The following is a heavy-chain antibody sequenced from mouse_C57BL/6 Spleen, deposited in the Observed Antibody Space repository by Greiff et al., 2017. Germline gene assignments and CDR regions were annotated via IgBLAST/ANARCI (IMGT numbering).Heavy chain of an antibody. Sequence: EVKLVESGGGLVQPKGSLKLSCAASGFSFNTYAMNWVRQAPGKGLEWVARIRSKSNNYATYYADSVKDRFTISRDDSESMLYLQMNNLKTEDTAMYYCVREGGTWYFDYWGQGTTLTVSS. D-gene: IGHD3-3*01. CDR2: IRSKSNNYAT. CDR3: VREGGTWYFDY. V-gene: IGHV10-1*01. CDR1: GFSFNTYA. J-gene: IGHJ2*01.